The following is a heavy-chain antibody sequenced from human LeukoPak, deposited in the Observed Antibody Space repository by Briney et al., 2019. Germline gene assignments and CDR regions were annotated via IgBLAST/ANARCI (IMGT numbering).Heavy chain of an antibody. CDR2: IIPILGIA. D-gene: IGHD4-17*01. Sequence: SSVKVSCKASGGTFSSYAISWVRQTPGQGLEWMGRIIPILGIANYAQKFQGRVTITADKSTSTAYMELSSLRSEDTAVYYCARDVSSGTTVTTPYYYYGMDVWGQGTTVTVSS. V-gene: IGHV1-69*04. J-gene: IGHJ6*02. CDR1: GGTFSSYA. CDR3: ARDVSSGTTVTTPYYYYGMDV.